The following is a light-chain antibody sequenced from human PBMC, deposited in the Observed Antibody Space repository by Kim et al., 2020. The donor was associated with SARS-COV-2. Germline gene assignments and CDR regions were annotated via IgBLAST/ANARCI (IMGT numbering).Light chain of an antibody. CDR3: QAWDSSTDVV. V-gene: IGLV3-1*01. CDR2: QDS. J-gene: IGLJ2*01. Sequence: PGQTARLTCSGDKLGDKYACCDQQKPGQSPVLVIYQDSKRPSGIPERFSGSNSGNTATLTISGTQAMDEADYYCQAWDSSTDVVFGGGTQLTVL. CDR1: KLGDKY.